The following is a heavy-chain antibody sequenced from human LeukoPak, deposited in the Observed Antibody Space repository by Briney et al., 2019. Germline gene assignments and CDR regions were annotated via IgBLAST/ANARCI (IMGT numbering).Heavy chain of an antibody. J-gene: IGHJ5*02. V-gene: IGHV3-48*03. Sequence: PGGSLRLSCAASGFTFSSYEMNWVRQAPGKGLEWVSHISSSGSNMYYADSVKGRFTISRDNAKKLLYLQMNSLRGEDTAVYYCARLGSFCTNGVCYGAWGQGTLVTVSS. CDR1: GFTFSSYE. CDR3: ARLGSFCTNGVCYGA. D-gene: IGHD2-8*01. CDR2: ISSSGSNM.